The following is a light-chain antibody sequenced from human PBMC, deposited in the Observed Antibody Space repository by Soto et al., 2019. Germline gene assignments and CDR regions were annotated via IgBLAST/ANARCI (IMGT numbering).Light chain of an antibody. CDR1: RSDVGGYNY. J-gene: IGLJ1*01. V-gene: IGLV2-14*01. Sequence: QSALTQPASVSGSPGQSITISCTGTRSDVGGYNYVSWYQQHPGKAPKLMIYEVSNRPSGVSNRCSGSKSGNTASLTISGLQAEDEADYDCSSYTSSSTYVFGTGTKLTVL. CDR3: SSYTSSSTYV. CDR2: EVS.